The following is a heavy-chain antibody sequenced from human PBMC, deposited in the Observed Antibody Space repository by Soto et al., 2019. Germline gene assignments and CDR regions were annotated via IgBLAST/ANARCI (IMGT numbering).Heavy chain of an antibody. CDR3: AKDRGRYFDWLPSKKPRRVELGY. CDR2: ISGSGGST. CDR1: GFTFSSYA. D-gene: IGHD3-9*01. J-gene: IGHJ4*02. Sequence: GGSLRLSCAASGFTFSSYAMSWVRQAPGKGLEWVSAISGSGGSTYYADSVKGRFTISRDNSKNTLYLQMNSLRAEDTAVYYCAKDRGRYFDWLPSKKPRRVELGYWGQGTLVTVSS. V-gene: IGHV3-23*01.